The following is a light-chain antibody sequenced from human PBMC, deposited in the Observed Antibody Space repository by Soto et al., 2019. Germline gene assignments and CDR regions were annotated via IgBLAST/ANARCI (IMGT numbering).Light chain of an antibody. V-gene: IGLV2-14*01. J-gene: IGLJ1*01. CDR2: DII. CDR1: SSDIGTYDF. CDR3: VSFTTSRSYV. Sequence: QSALTQPASVSGSPGQSITISCSGTSSDIGTYDFVSWYQHLPGKAPKLMIYDIINRPSGVSNRFSGSKSGNTASLTISGLQAEDEADYYCVSFTTSRSYVFGTGTKLTVL.